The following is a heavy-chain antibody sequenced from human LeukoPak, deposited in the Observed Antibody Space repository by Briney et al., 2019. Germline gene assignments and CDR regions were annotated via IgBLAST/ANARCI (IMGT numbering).Heavy chain of an antibody. CDR1: GFTFRSYA. J-gene: IGHJ4*02. CDR2: MNSNGGNI. V-gene: IGHV3-74*01. D-gene: IGHD3-22*01. CDR3: ARVLRLSSGDRSGYRNFDY. Sequence: RPGGSLRLSCAASGFTFRSYAIHWVRQAPGKGLVWVSHMNSNGGNITYADSVKGRFTISRDNAKNTLYLQMNSLTAEDTGVYFCARVLRLSSGDRSGYRNFDYWGQGTRVTVSS.